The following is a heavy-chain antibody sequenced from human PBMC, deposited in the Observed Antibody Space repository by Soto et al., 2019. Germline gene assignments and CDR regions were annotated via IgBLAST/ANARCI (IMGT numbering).Heavy chain of an antibody. V-gene: IGHV3-23*04. Sequence: EVQLVESGGDLLQPGGYLRLSCAASGFTFSGRAMYWVRQAPGKGLEWVSGISGSGGDTYYADSVKGRFTISRDNSKNTVYLQMNSLRDEDTAVYYCARAKSGGRRSFDYWGQGTLVTVSS. CDR3: ARAKSGGRRSFDY. CDR2: ISGSGGDT. D-gene: IGHD2-15*01. CDR1: GFTFSGRA. J-gene: IGHJ4*02.